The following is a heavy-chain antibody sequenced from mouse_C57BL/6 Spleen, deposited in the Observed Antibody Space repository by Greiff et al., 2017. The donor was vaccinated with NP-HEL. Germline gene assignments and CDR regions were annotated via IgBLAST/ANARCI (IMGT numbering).Heavy chain of an antibody. CDR3: ARTYYPNKDAMGY. CDR2: IYPGSGST. D-gene: IGHD2-10*01. CDR1: GYTFTSYW. V-gene: IGHV1-55*01. Sequence: QVQLQQPGAELVKPGASVKMSCKASGYTFTSYWITWVKQRPGQGLEWIGDIYPGSGSTNYNEKFKSKATLTVDTSSSTAYMQLSSLTSEDSAVYYCARTYYPNKDAMGYWGQGTSVTVSS. J-gene: IGHJ4*01.